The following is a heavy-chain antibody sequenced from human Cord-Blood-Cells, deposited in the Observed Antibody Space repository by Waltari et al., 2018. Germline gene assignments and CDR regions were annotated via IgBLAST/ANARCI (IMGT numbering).Heavy chain of an antibody. CDR1: GGSFSGYY. CDR3: ARRGYAFDI. Sequence: QVQLQQWGAGLLKPSETLSLTCAAHGGSFSGYYWSWIRQPPGKGLEWIGEINHSGSTNYNPSLKSRVTISVDTSKNQFSLKLSSVTAADTAVYYCARRGYAFDIWGQGTMVTVSS. CDR2: INHSGST. D-gene: IGHD5-12*01. J-gene: IGHJ3*02. V-gene: IGHV4-34*01.